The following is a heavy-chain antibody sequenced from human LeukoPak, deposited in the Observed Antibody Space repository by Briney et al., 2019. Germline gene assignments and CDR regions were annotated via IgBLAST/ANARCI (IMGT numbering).Heavy chain of an antibody. CDR1: GYTFTSYD. CDR2: MNPNSGNT. D-gene: IGHD3-10*01. CDR3: ARGSASGSHRTS. J-gene: IGHJ5*02. V-gene: IGHV1-8*01. Sequence: ASVKVSCKASGYTFTSYDINWVRQAIGQGLEWMGWMNPNSGNTGYAQKFQGRVTMTRNTSIGTAYMELSSLRSEDMAVYYCARGSASGSHRTSWGQGTLVTVSS.